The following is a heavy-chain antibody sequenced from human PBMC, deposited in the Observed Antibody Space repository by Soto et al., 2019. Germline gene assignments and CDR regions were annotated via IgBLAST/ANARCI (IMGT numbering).Heavy chain of an antibody. CDR2: INPSGST. D-gene: IGHD3-16*01. CDR1: GGSLSGYY. J-gene: IGHJ5*02. CDR3: ARGLLGGAAA. Sequence: QVQLQQWGAGLLKPSETLSLTCAVYGGSLSGYYWSWIRQPPGQGLEWIGEINPSGSTSYIPSLEXRVIMSVDTSTNQFSLRLSSVTAADTAVYYCARGLLGGAAAWGQGSLVTVSS. V-gene: IGHV4-34*01.